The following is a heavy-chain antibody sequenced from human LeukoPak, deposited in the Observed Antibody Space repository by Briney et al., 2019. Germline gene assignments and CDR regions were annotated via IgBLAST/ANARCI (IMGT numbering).Heavy chain of an antibody. CDR1: GGSISSYY. J-gene: IGHJ2*01. D-gene: IGHD5-24*01. V-gene: IGHV4-59*01. CDR3: ARDRGDGYNYWYFDL. Sequence: PSETLSLTCTVSGGSISSYYWSWIRQPPGKGLEWIGYIYYSGSTNYNPSLKSRVTISVDTSKNQFSLKLSSVTAADTAVYYCARDRGDGYNYWYFDLWGRGTLVTVSS. CDR2: IYYSGST.